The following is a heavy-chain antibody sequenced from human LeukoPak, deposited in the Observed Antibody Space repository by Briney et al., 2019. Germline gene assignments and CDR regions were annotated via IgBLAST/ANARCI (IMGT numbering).Heavy chain of an antibody. V-gene: IGHV3-21*05. CDR1: GFTFSSYS. CDR2: ISSSSSYT. CDR3: ARDLHESDY. Sequence: GGSLRLSCAASGFTFSSYSMNWVRQAPGKGLEWVSYISSSSSYTNYADSVKGRFTISRDNAKNSLYLQMNSLRAEDTAVYYCARDLHESDYWGQGTLVTVSS. J-gene: IGHJ4*02. D-gene: IGHD4-11*01.